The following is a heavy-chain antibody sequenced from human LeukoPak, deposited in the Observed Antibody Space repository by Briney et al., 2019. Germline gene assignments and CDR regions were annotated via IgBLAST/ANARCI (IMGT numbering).Heavy chain of an antibody. D-gene: IGHD5-18*01. V-gene: IGHV3-23*01. Sequence: GGSLRLSCAASGFTFSSYAMRWVRQAPGKGLEWVSAISGSGGSTYYADSVRGRFTISRDNPKSTLFLQMDSLRAEDTAVYYCAKVTDTAMVNDYWGQGTLVTVSS. CDR1: GFTFSSYA. CDR3: AKVTDTAMVNDY. J-gene: IGHJ4*02. CDR2: ISGSGGST.